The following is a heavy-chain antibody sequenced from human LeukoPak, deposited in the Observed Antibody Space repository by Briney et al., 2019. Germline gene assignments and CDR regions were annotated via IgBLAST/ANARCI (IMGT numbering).Heavy chain of an antibody. Sequence: ASVKVSCKASGGTFSSYAINWVRQAPGQGLEWMGWFSAYNGNTYYAQKLQGRVTMATDTSTSTVYMELRSLRSDDTAVYYCARGGRYGGNTGLDYWGQGTLVTVSS. D-gene: IGHD4-23*01. J-gene: IGHJ4*02. CDR3: ARGGRYGGNTGLDY. CDR2: FSAYNGNT. V-gene: IGHV1-18*01. CDR1: GGTFSSYA.